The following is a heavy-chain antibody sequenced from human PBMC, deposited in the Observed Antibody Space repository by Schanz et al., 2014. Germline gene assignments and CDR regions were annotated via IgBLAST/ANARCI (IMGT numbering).Heavy chain of an antibody. J-gene: IGHJ4*02. CDR2: IKLDGSEK. CDR3: AKYGTGKGVSFEY. D-gene: IGHD1-26*01. V-gene: IGHV3-7*01. Sequence: EVQLVESGGGLVQPGGSLRLSCAASGFTFSNYAMHWVRQAPGEGLVWVANIKLDGSEKYYVDSVKGRFTISRDNAKNSLYLQMNSLTAEDTAVYYCAKYGTGKGVSFEYWGQGTLVTVSS. CDR1: GFTFSNYA.